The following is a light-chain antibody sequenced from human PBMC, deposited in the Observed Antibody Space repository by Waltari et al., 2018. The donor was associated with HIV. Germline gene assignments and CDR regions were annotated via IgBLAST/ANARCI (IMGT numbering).Light chain of an antibody. CDR3: SAWDDNVNAL. Sequence: QSVLRQPPSASGTPGQRVTISCSGSRSNIGSNNVNWYQQLPGTAPKLLIYSNNRRPSGVPDRFSGSKSGTSASLAISWLQSEDEADYYCSAWDDNVNALFGGGTKLTVL. V-gene: IGLV1-44*01. CDR2: SNN. CDR1: RSNIGSNN. J-gene: IGLJ2*01.